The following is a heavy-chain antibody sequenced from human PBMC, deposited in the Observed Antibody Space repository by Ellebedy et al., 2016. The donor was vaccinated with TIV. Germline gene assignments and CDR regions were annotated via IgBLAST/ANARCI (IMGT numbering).Heavy chain of an antibody. CDR3: ARAGSYLSETVFY. J-gene: IGHJ4*02. D-gene: IGHD3-10*01. V-gene: IGHV3-33*01. Sequence: GESLKISCAASGFTFSSYGMHWVRQAPGKGLEWVASLWFDGGNIYYADSVKGRFTISRDNAKNTLYLQMDSLRAEDTAVYYCARAGSYLSETVFYWGQGTLITVSS. CDR2: LWFDGGNI. CDR1: GFTFSSYG.